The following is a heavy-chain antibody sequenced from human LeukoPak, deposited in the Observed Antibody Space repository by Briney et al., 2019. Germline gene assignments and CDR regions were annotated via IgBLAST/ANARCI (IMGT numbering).Heavy chain of an antibody. J-gene: IGHJ4*02. V-gene: IGHV4-59*12. D-gene: IGHD5-18*01. CDR1: GGSISGYY. Sequence: SETLSLTCSVSGGSISGYYLSWIRQPPGKGLEWIGYMYYSGGTNYNPSLKSRVTMSVDTSKNQFSLKLSSVTAADTAVYYCARDYSYGYYFDYWGQGTLVTVSS. CDR3: ARDYSYGYYFDY. CDR2: MYYSGGT.